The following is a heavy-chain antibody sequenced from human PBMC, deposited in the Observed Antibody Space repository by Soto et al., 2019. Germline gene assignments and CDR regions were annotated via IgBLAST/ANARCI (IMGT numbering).Heavy chain of an antibody. V-gene: IGHV5-10-1*01. CDR1: GYSFTTYW. J-gene: IGHJ6*02. CDR3: ARLEKWYYNYYGLDV. CDR2: IDPADSST. Sequence: GESLKISCQGSGYSFTTYWISWVRQMPGKGLEWMGKIDPADSSTNYSPSFQGHITISVDRSLNTAHLQFSSLKAADTAVYYCARLEKWYYNYYGLDVWGQGTMVTVSS. D-gene: IGHD1-26*01.